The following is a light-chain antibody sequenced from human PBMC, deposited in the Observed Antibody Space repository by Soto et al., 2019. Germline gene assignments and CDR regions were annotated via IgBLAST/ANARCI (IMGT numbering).Light chain of an antibody. J-gene: IGKJ1*01. V-gene: IGKV3-20*01. CDR1: QTVRNNY. CDR2: DAS. Sequence: EFVLTQSPGTLSLSPGERATLSCRASQTVRNNYLAWYQQKPGQAPRLLIYDASSRATGIPDRFSGGGSGTDFTLTISRLEPEDFAVYYCQQFSSSPWTFGQGTKVEIK. CDR3: QQFSSSPWT.